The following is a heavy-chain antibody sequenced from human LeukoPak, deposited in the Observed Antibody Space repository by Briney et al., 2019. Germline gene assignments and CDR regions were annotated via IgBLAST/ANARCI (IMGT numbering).Heavy chain of an antibody. CDR2: IYHSGST. Sequence: PSETLSLTCAVSGYSISSGYYWGWIRQPPGKGLEWIGSIYHSGSTYYNPSLKSRVTISVDTSKNQFSLKLSSVTAADTAVYYCASRITIFGVVKYFDYWGQGTLVTVSS. V-gene: IGHV4-38-2*01. J-gene: IGHJ4*02. CDR1: GYSISSGYY. D-gene: IGHD3-3*01. CDR3: ASRITIFGVVKYFDY.